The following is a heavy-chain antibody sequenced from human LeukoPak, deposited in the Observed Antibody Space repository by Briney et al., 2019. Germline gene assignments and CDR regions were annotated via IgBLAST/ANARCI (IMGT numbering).Heavy chain of an antibody. CDR3: AKATTGYSSGRFPGWPVDY. D-gene: IGHD6-19*01. V-gene: IGHV3-23*01. CDR1: GFTFSSYA. CDR2: IFGSGGST. J-gene: IGHJ4*02. Sequence: GGSLRLSCAASGFTFSSYAMYWVRQAPGKGLEWVSGIFGSGGSTHYADSVKGRFTISRDNSKNTVYLQMNSVRAEDTAVYYCAKATTGYSSGRFPGWPVDYWGQGTLVTVSS.